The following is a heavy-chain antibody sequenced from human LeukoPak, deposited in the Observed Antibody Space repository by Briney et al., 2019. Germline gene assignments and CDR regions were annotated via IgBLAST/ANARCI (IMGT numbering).Heavy chain of an antibody. V-gene: IGHV3-21*01. Sequence: PGGSLRLSCAASGFTFSSYSMNWVRQAPGKGLEWVSSISSSSSYIYYADSVKGRFTISRDNAKNSLYLQMNSLRAGDTAVYCCARVYDFWSGPSGYYYGMDVWGQGTTVTVSS. CDR2: ISSSSSYI. D-gene: IGHD3-3*01. CDR1: GFTFSSYS. CDR3: ARVYDFWSGPSGYYYGMDV. J-gene: IGHJ6*02.